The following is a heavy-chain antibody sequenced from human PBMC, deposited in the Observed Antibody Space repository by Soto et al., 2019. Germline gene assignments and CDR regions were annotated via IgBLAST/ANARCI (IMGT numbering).Heavy chain of an antibody. CDR1: GFSLSASRVG. D-gene: IGHD3-3*01. Sequence: QITLKESGPTLVKPTQTLTLTCTSSGFSLSASRVGVGWIRQPPGKALEWLVLVYWNDDIRYSPSLRIRLTITNDTSKNHVVLTMTNMDPVDTGTYYCATRPAHHDFWRGYLTGGNWFDPWGQGTLVTVSS. CDR2: VYWNDDI. CDR3: ATRPAHHDFWRGYLTGGNWFDP. J-gene: IGHJ5*02. V-gene: IGHV2-5*01.